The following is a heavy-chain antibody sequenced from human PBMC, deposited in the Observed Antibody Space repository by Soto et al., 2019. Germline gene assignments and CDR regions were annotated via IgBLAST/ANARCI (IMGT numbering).Heavy chain of an antibody. Sequence: ASVKVSCKASGYTFTNYAMHWVRQAPGQRLEWMGWINTGNGDTKYSQKFQGRVTISRDTSASTGYMELSSLKAEDTAVYYCARDGPYDYIWGSYLHWGQGSLVTVSS. J-gene: IGHJ4*02. D-gene: IGHD3-16*02. CDR3: ARDGPYDYIWGSYLH. V-gene: IGHV1-3*04. CDR1: GYTFTNYA. CDR2: INTGNGDT.